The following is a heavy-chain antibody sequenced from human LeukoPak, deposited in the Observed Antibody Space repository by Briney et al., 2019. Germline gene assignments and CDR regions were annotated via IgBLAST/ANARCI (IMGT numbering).Heavy chain of an antibody. V-gene: IGHV4-59*01. CDR1: GXSISSYY. J-gene: IGHJ4*02. Sequence: TSETLSLTCTVSGXSISSYYWSWIRQPPGKGLEWIGYIYYSGSTNYNPSLKSRVTISVDTSKNQFSLKLSSVTAADTAVYYCARQLRGEAVAGHLQPFDYWGQGTLVTVSS. CDR3: ARQLRGEAVAGHLQPFDY. CDR2: IYYSGST. D-gene: IGHD6-19*01.